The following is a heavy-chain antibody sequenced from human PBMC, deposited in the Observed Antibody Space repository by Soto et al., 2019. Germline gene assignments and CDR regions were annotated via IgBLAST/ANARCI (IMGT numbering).Heavy chain of an antibody. CDR3: GKSDYNNPILDY. Sequence: GGSLRLSCVASGFTFSIFGMHWVRQAPGKGLEWVAIMSYSGIIKYADAVQGRFTISRDNSKNTVYLQMNSLRDEDTAVYYCGKSDYNNPILDYWGQGTLVTVSS. D-gene: IGHD4-4*01. CDR2: MSYSGIIK. J-gene: IGHJ4*02. CDR1: GFTFSIFG. V-gene: IGHV3-30*18.